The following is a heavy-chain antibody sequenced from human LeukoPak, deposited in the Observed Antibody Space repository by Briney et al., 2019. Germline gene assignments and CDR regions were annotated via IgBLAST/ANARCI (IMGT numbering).Heavy chain of an antibody. J-gene: IGHJ4*02. CDR2: IKEDGSEK. D-gene: IGHD5-18*01. V-gene: IGHV3-7*03. Sequence: PGGSLRRSCAASGFTFSSYWMSWVRQAPGKGLEWVANIKEDGSEKYYVDSVKGRFTISRDNAKNSLHLQMNSLRAEDTAVYYCASDGYSYGSDLRGHWGQGTLVTVSS. CDR3: ASDGYSYGSDLRGH. CDR1: GFTFSSYW.